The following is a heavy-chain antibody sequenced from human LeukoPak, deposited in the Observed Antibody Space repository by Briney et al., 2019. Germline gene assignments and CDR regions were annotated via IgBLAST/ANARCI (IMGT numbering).Heavy chain of an antibody. J-gene: IGHJ2*01. Sequence: ASVKVSCKASGYTFNAYYLHWVRQAPGQGLEWRGWINPNSGDTKYAQKFQGRVTMTGDTSISTAYMELSRLRFDDTAVYYCAILRLSTGLWWFFDLWGRGTLVTVSS. V-gene: IGHV1-2*02. D-gene: IGHD2-8*02. CDR3: AILRLSTGLWWFFDL. CDR2: INPNSGDT. CDR1: GYTFNAYY.